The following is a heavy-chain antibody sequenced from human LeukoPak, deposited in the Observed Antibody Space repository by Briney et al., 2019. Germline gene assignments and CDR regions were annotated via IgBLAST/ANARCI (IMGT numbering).Heavy chain of an antibody. J-gene: IGHJ6*02. D-gene: IGHD2-2*01. Sequence: SVKLSCTASGGTFSSYAVTWVRQAPGQGLEWMGGIIPVFGAANYAKQFQGRVTLTADESTNTAYMDLSGLRSEDTAVYYCARTRSGCSTTNCYPYDMDVWGQGTTVTVSS. V-gene: IGHV1-69*13. CDR3: ARTRSGCSTTNCYPYDMDV. CDR1: GGTFSSYA. CDR2: IIPVFGAA.